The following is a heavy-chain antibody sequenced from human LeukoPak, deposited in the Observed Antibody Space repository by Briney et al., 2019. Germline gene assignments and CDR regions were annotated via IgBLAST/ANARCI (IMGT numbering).Heavy chain of an antibody. CDR3: ARGQRRHIDMAPSFDY. CDR1: GFTFSRYG. V-gene: IGHV3-74*01. J-gene: IGHJ4*02. CDR2: VKTVGRTT. D-gene: IGHD5-24*01. Sequence: PGGSLRLSCAAAGFTFSRYGMHWVRQAPGKGLVWVSHVKTVGRTTHYADSVKGRFTTSRDNAKNTLYLQMNSLRGEDTAVYYCARGQRRHIDMAPSFDYWGQGTLVTVSS.